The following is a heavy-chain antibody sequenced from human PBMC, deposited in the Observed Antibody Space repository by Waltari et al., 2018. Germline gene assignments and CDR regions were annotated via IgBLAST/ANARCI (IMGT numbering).Heavy chain of an antibody. CDR2: IHGSGRI. D-gene: IGHD5-12*01. V-gene: IGHV4-4*02. CDR1: GDSFSGRFW. J-gene: IGHJ4*02. CDR3: ARDRGRGLYLDS. Sequence: QVQLQESGPGLVKPSGTLSVPCAGPGDSFSGRFWWSWVRQTPGKGLEWIGQIHGSGRINYNPSLESRVTVSRDTSNNQFSLKLTSATAADTAVYFCARDRGRGLYLDSWGQGILVTVSP.